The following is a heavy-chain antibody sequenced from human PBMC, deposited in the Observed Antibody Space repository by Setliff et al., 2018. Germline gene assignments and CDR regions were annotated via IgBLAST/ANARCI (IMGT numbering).Heavy chain of an antibody. J-gene: IGHJ4*02. CDR1: GFTFSNYA. CDR2: ISGSGDST. D-gene: IGHD3-22*01. Sequence: GGSLRLSCVASGFTFSNYAMAWVRQAPGKGLEWVSAISGSGDSTHYADSVKGRFTISRDNSKNTLYLQLNSLRAEDTAIYYCAGGYPSNFDYWGQGTLVTVSS. CDR3: AGGYPSNFDY. V-gene: IGHV3-23*01.